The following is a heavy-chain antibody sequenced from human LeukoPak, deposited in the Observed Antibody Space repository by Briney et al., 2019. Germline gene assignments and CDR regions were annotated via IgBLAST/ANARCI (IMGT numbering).Heavy chain of an antibody. V-gene: IGHV4-34*01. CDR3: ARGLYEDIVVVPAASGHDYSFFDY. CDR1: GGSFSGYY. Sequence: SETLSLTCAVYGGSFSGYYWSWIRQPPGKGMEWIGEINHSGSTNYNPSLKSRVTISVDTSKNQFSLKLSSVTAADTAVYYCARGLYEDIVVVPAASGHDYSFFDYWGQGTLVTVSS. CDR2: INHSGST. J-gene: IGHJ4*02. D-gene: IGHD2-2*01.